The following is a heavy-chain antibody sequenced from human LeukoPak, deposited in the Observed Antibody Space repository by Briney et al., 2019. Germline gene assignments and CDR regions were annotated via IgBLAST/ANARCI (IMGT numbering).Heavy chain of an antibody. J-gene: IGHJ6*03. CDR1: GGSISSHY. CDR3: ARAGGCSSTSCYPQKGRYYYYYYMDV. D-gene: IGHD2-2*01. Sequence: PSETLSLTCTVSGGSISSHYWSWIRQPPGKGLEWIGYIYYSGSTNYNPSLKSRVTISVDTSKNQFSLKLSSVTAADTAVYYCARAGGCSSTSCYPQKGRYYYYYYMDVWGKGTTVTVSS. V-gene: IGHV4-59*11. CDR2: IYYSGST.